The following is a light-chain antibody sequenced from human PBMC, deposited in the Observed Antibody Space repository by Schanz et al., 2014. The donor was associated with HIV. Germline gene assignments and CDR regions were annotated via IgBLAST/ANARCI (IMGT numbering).Light chain of an antibody. Sequence: DIQMTQSPSTLSASVGDRVTITCRASQSISSWLAWYQQKPGKAPNLLIFEASSLKGGVPSRFSGSGSGTEFTLTISSLQPEDFATYYCQQTNNFPITFGQGTRLEIK. CDR2: EAS. CDR1: QSISSW. J-gene: IGKJ5*01. V-gene: IGKV1-5*03. CDR3: QQTNNFPIT.